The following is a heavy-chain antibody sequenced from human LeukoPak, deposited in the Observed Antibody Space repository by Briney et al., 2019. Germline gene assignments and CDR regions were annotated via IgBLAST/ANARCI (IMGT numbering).Heavy chain of an antibody. CDR1: GFTFSSYG. J-gene: IGHJ5*02. V-gene: IGHV3-33*01. CDR3: ARDYYDFWSGSLLSNWFDP. D-gene: IGHD3-3*01. Sequence: GGSLRLSCAASGFTFSSYGMHWVRQAPGKGLEWVAVIWYDGSNKYYADSVKGRFTISRDNSKNTLYLQMNSLRAEDTAVYYCARDYYDFWSGSLLSNWFDPWGQGTLVTVSS. CDR2: IWYDGSNK.